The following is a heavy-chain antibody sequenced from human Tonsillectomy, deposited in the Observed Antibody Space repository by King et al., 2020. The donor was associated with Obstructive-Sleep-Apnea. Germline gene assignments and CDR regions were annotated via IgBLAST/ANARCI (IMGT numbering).Heavy chain of an antibody. V-gene: IGHV1-18*04. Sequence: VQLVESGAEVKKPGASVKVSCKASGYTFTSYGISWVRQAPGQGLEWMGWSSAYNGNTNYAQKLQGRVTMTTETSTSTAYMELRSLRSDDTAVYYCARGGIVVVPAAMDYYYGMDVWGQGTTVTVSS. CDR1: GYTFTSYG. D-gene: IGHD2-2*01. J-gene: IGHJ6*02. CDR3: ARGGIVVVPAAMDYYYGMDV. CDR2: SSAYNGNT.